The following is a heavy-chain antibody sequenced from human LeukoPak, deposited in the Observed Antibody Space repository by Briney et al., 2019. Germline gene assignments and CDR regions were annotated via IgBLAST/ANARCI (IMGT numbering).Heavy chain of an antibody. V-gene: IGHV3-7*01. Sequence: GGSLRLSCAASGFTFSSYWMSWVRQAPGKGLEWVANIKQDGSEKFYVDSVKGRFTISRDNAKNSLYLQMNSLKAEDTAVYYCAKDKTHYYDSGGHYPKFDYWGQGTLVSVSS. CDR2: IKQDGSEK. CDR3: AKDKTHYYDSGGHYPKFDY. CDR1: GFTFSSYW. J-gene: IGHJ4*02. D-gene: IGHD3-22*01.